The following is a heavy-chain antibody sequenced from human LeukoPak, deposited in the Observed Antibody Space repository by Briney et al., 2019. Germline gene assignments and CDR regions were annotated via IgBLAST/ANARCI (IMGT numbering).Heavy chain of an antibody. V-gene: IGHV1-2*02. Sequence: ASVKVSCKASGYTFTGYYMHWVRQAPGQGLEWMGWINPNSGGTNYAQKFQGRVTMTRDTSISTAYMELSRLRSDDTAVYYCARQSGYDYVVDYWGQGTLVTVSS. CDR3: ARQSGYDYVVDY. CDR1: GYTFTGYY. CDR2: INPNSGGT. D-gene: IGHD5-12*01. J-gene: IGHJ4*02.